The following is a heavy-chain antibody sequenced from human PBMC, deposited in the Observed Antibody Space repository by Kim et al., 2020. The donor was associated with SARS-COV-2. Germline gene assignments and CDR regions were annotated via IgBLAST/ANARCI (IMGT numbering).Heavy chain of an antibody. V-gene: IGHV3-30*02. Sequence: DSVKGRLTISRDNSKNPLYLQLNSLRPEDTAVYYCAKDLKSGGYYYYYGMDVWGQGTTVTVSS. D-gene: IGHD1-26*01. J-gene: IGHJ6*02. CDR3: AKDLKSGGYYYYYGMDV.